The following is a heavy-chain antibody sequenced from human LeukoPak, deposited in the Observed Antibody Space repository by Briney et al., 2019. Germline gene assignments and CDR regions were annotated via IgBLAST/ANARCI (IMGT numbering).Heavy chain of an antibody. CDR2: MNPNSGNT. D-gene: IGHD2-8*01. CDR1: GYTFTNYD. Sequence: ASVKVSCKASGYTFTNYDINWVRRATGQGLEWMGWMNPNSGNTGYAQKFQGRVTMTRSTSISTAYMELSSLRSEDTAVYYCARGYCTSGVCYYMVDYWGQGTLVTVSS. V-gene: IGHV1-8*01. J-gene: IGHJ4*02. CDR3: ARGYCTSGVCYYMVDY.